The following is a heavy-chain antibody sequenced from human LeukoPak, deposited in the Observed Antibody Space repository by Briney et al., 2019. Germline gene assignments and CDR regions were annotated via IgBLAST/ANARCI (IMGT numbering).Heavy chain of an antibody. J-gene: IGHJ4*02. D-gene: IGHD3-10*01. CDR3: ARSQYGSGSYYNDDY. CDR1: GFTFSSYS. CDR2: ISSSSSYI. V-gene: IGHV3-21*01. Sequence: GGSLRLSRAASGFTFSSYSMNWVRQAPGKGLEWVSSISSSSSYIYYADSVKGRFTISRDNAKNSLYLQMNSLRAEDTAVYYCARSQYGSGSYYNDDYWGQGTLVTVSS.